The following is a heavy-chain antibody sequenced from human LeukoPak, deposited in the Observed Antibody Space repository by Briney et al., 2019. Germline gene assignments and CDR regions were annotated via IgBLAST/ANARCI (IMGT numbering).Heavy chain of an antibody. CDR3: ARVGYCSSTSCYRYNWFDP. CDR1: GYSISSGYY. Sequence: SETLSLTCAVSGYSISSGYYWGWIRQPPGKGLEWIGSIYHSGSTYYNPSLKSLVTISFDTSNKQFSLKLSSVTAADAAVYYCARVGYCSSTSCYRYNWFDPWGQGTLVTVSS. J-gene: IGHJ5*02. CDR2: IYHSGST. V-gene: IGHV4-38-2*01. D-gene: IGHD2-2*01.